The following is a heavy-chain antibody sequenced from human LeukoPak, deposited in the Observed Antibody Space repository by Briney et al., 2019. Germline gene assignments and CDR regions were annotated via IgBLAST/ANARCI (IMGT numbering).Heavy chain of an antibody. Sequence: ASVKVSCKASGYTFTGYYMHWVRQAPGQGLEWMGWINPNSGGTNYAQKFQGRVTMTRDTSISTAYMELSRLRSDDTAVYYCASRYCSGGSCYGDFDYWAREPWSPSPQ. D-gene: IGHD2-15*01. CDR2: INPNSGGT. J-gene: IGHJ4*02. CDR3: ASRYCSGGSCYGDFDY. V-gene: IGHV1-2*02. CDR1: GYTFTGYY.